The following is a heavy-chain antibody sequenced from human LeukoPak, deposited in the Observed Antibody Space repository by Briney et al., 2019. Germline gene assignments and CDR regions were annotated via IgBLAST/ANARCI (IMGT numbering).Heavy chain of an antibody. CDR3: ANGGSHWYDY. J-gene: IGHJ4*02. CDR2: ISWDGGST. V-gene: IGHV3-43*01. CDR1: GFTFDDYT. Sequence: GGSLRLSCAASGFTFDDYTMHWVRQAPGKGLEWVSLISWDGGSTYYADSVKGRFTISRDNSKNSLYLQMNSLRTEDTALYYCANGGSHWYDYWGQGTLVTVSS. D-gene: IGHD6-13*01.